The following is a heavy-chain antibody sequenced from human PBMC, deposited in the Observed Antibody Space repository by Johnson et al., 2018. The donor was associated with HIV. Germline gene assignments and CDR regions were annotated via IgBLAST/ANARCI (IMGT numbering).Heavy chain of an antibody. CDR2: IRYDGTNK. CDR3: AAIEIVVASDAFDI. J-gene: IGHJ3*02. D-gene: IGHD3-22*01. V-gene: IGHV3-30*02. CDR1: GFTFSSYG. Sequence: VQLVESGGGVVQPGRSLRLSCAASGFTFSSYGMHWVRQAPGKGREWVAFIRYDGTNKYYADSVKGRFTISRDNSKNTLYLQMNSLRPEDTAVYYCAAIEIVVASDAFDIWGQGTMVIVS.